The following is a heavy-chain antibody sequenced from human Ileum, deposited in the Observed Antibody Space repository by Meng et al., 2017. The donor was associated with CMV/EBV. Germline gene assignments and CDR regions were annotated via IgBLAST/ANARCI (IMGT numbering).Heavy chain of an antibody. D-gene: IGHD2-21*01. J-gene: IGHJ4*02. V-gene: IGHV1-46*01. Sequence: CKASGSTFTNYSIHWMRRAPGQGLEWMGIFYPTAGTTSFTHKFQGRVTVTSDPSMRTAFMELGSLSSDDTAVYYCARETPRAYSRDFWGQGTLVTVSS. CDR2: FYPTAGTT. CDR1: GSTFTNYS. CDR3: ARETPRAYSRDF.